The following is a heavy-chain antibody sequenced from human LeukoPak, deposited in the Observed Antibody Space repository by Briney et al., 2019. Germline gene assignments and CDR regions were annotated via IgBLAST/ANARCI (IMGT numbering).Heavy chain of an antibody. V-gene: IGHV3-23*01. D-gene: IGHD3-10*01. CDR1: GFTFSNYV. CDR3: AKRASGSGTSLYYFDY. J-gene: IGHJ4*02. Sequence: GGSLRLSCAASGFTFSNYVMSWVRQAPGKGLEWVSVITNSGGSAYYADSVKGRFTISRDNSKNTLYLQMNSLRAEDTAVYYCAKRASGSGTSLYYFDYWGQGTLVTVSS. CDR2: ITNSGGSA.